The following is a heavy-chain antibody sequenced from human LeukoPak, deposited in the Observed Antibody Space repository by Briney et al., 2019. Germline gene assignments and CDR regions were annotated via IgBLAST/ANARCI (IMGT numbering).Heavy chain of an antibody. CDR1: GYTFTGYY. CDR3: ARGLVGATPFDY. CDR2: INPNSGGT. V-gene: IGHV1-2*02. Sequence: ASVKVSCKASGYTFTGYYMHWLRQAPGQGPEWMGWINPNSGGTNYAQKFQGRVTMTRDTSISTAYMELSRLRSDDTAVYYCARGLVGATPFDYWGQGTLVTVSS. D-gene: IGHD1-26*01. J-gene: IGHJ4*02.